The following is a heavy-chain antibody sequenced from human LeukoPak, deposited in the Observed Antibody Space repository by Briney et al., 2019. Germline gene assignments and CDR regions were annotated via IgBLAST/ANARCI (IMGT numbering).Heavy chain of an antibody. J-gene: IGHJ4*02. V-gene: IGHV3-48*01. CDR2: IISSSNTT. Sequence: GWSLRLYCAAAGFTFSSYSMNWVRQAPSPVLPWASYIISSSNTTYYADSVKGRFTISRDNAKNSLYLQMNSLRAEDTAVYYCARDAFEEWWELPRADYWGQGTLVTVSS. CDR3: ARDAFEEWWELPRADY. CDR1: GFTFSSYS. D-gene: IGHD1-26*01.